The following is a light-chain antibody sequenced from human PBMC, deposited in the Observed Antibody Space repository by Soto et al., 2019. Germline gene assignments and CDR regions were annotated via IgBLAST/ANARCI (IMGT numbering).Light chain of an antibody. CDR2: DAS. J-gene: IGKJ3*01. CDR3: QQRSNWPLT. Sequence: EIVLTQSPATLSLSPGERATPSCRASQSVSSYLAWYHQKPGQAPRLLIYDASHRATGIPARFSGSGSGTDFTLTISSLEPEDFAVYYCQQRSNWPLTFGPGTKVDIK. V-gene: IGKV3-11*01. CDR1: QSVSSY.